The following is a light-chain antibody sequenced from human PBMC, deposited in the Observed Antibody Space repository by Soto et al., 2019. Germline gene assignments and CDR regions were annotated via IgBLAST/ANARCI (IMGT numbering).Light chain of an antibody. Sequence: QSVLTQPPSASGSPGLSVTIFCTGTSSDVGAYNYVSWYQQLPGKAPKLIIYEVSKRPSGVPDRFSGSKSGNTAPLTVSGLQAEDEADYYCTSYAGTYSFFYVFGTGTKVTVL. CDR2: EVS. CDR3: TSYAGTYSFFYV. V-gene: IGLV2-8*01. J-gene: IGLJ1*01. CDR1: SSDVGAYNY.